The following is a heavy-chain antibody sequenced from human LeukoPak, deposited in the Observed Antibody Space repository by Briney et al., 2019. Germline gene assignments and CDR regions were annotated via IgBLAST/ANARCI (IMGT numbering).Heavy chain of an antibody. J-gene: IGHJ4*02. CDR3: ARNGAWGSYRLHDF. CDR1: GYRFTDYY. V-gene: IGHV1-2*02. D-gene: IGHD3-16*02. CDR2: INPNSGGT. Sequence: ASVKVSCKASGYRFTDYYIHWVRQAPGQGLEWMGWINPNSGGTNYAQKFQGRVTMTRDTSISTAYMELTNLISDDTAVYYCARNGAWGSYRLHDFWGQGTLVTVSS.